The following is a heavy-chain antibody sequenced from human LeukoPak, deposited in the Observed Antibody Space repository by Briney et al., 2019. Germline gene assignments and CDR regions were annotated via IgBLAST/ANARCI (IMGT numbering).Heavy chain of an antibody. CDR1: GFTFSSYW. J-gene: IGHJ6*03. V-gene: IGHV3-20*04. CDR3: ARDLIAAEGHMDV. Sequence: GGSLRLSCAASGFTFSSYWMSWVRQAPGKGLEWVSGINWNGGSTGYADSVKGRFTISRDNAKNSLYLQMNSLRAEDTALYYCARDLIAAEGHMDVWGKGTTVTVSS. CDR2: INWNGGST. D-gene: IGHD6-13*01.